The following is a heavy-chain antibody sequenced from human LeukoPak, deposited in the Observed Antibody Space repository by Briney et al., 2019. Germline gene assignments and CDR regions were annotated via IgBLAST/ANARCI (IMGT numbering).Heavy chain of an antibody. CDR3: ARDAHYDILTGYTKEPYYYGMDV. Sequence: GASVKVSCKASGYTFTSYGISWVRQAPGQGLEWMGWISAYNGNTNYAQKLQGRVTMTTDTSTSTAYMELRSLRSDDTAVYYCARDAHYDILTGYTKEPYYYGMDVWGQGTTVTVSS. CDR2: ISAYNGNT. CDR1: GYTFTSYG. V-gene: IGHV1-18*01. J-gene: IGHJ6*02. D-gene: IGHD3-9*01.